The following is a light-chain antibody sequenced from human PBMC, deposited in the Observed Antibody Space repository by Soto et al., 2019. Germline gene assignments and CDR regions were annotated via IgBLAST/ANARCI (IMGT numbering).Light chain of an antibody. Sequence: DIVMTQSPDSLAVSLGERATLNCKSSQSILYTSSKRNYLAWYQYKPGQPPKLLVYWASTRESGVPARFSGSGSETDFTLTISSLQAEDVAVYYCHQYYGNPQTFGQGTRVEIK. V-gene: IGKV4-1*01. CDR3: HQYYGNPQT. CDR1: QSILYTSSKRNY. J-gene: IGKJ1*01. CDR2: WAS.